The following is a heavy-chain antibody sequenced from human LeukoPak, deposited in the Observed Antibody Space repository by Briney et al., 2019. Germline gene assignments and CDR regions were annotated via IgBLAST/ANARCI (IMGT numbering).Heavy chain of an antibody. CDR3: ARDPVRARQGNYGMDV. CDR2: IYYSGST. Sequence: PSETLSLTCTVSGGSISSGGYSWSWIRQHPGKGLEWIGYIYYSGSTYYNPSLKSRVTISVDTSKNQFSLKLSSVTAADTAVYYCARDPVRARQGNYGMDVWGQGTTVTVSS. V-gene: IGHV4-31*03. D-gene: IGHD3-10*01. CDR1: GGSISSGGYS. J-gene: IGHJ6*02.